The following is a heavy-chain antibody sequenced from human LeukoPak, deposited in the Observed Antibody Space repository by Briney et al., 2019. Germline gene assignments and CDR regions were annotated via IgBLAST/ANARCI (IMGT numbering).Heavy chain of an antibody. CDR2: ISYDGSNK. V-gene: IGHV3-30*18. CDR3: AKGLYDSSGYYQLNWFDP. Sequence: GGSLRLSCAASGFTFSSYGMHWVRQAPGKGLEWVAVISYDGSNKYYADSVKGRFTISRDNSKNTLYLQMNSLRAEDTAVYYCAKGLYDSSGYYQLNWFDPWGQGTLVTVSS. CDR1: GFTFSSYG. D-gene: IGHD3-22*01. J-gene: IGHJ5*02.